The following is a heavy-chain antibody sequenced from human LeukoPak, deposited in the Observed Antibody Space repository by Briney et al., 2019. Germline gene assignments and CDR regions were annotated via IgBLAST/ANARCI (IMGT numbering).Heavy chain of an antibody. CDR3: ARVLQWLVRAYYYYYGMDV. J-gene: IGHJ6*02. CDR1: GGTFSSYA. D-gene: IGHD6-19*01. V-gene: IGHV1-69*04. CDR2: IIPILGIG. Sequence: ASVKVSCKASGGTFSSYAISWVRQAPGQGLEWMGRIIPILGIGNYAQKFHGRVTITADKSPSTAYMAVSGLRSKDTAVYYCARVLQWLVRAYYYYYGMDVWGQGTTVTVSS.